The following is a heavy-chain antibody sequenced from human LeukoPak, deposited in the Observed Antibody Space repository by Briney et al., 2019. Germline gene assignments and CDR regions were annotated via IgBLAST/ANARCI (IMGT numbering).Heavy chain of an antibody. CDR2: ISAYNGNT. Sequence: ASVKVSCKASGYTFTSYGISWVRQAPGQGLEWMGWISAYNGNTNYAQKLQGRVTMTTDTSTSTAYMELRSLRSDDTAVYYCARDLPHYYYDNSGLHVFDVWGQGTMVTVSS. CDR3: ARDLPHYYYDNSGLHVFDV. D-gene: IGHD3-22*01. CDR1: GYTFTSYG. J-gene: IGHJ3*01. V-gene: IGHV1-18*01.